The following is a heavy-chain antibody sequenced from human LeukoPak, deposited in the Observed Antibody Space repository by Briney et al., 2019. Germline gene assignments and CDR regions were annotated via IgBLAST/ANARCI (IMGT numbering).Heavy chain of an antibody. V-gene: IGHV3-33*01. CDR2: IWYDGSIK. J-gene: IGHJ4*02. D-gene: IGHD3-22*01. CDR1: GFTFSSYG. Sequence: GGSLRLSCVASGFTFSSYGMHWVRQAPGKGLEWVAVIWYDGSIKNYADSVRGRFTISRDNSKNTLYLQMNSLRAEDTAVYYCAGGEGGCYYRMVYWGQGTLVTVFS. CDR3: AGGEGGCYYRMVY.